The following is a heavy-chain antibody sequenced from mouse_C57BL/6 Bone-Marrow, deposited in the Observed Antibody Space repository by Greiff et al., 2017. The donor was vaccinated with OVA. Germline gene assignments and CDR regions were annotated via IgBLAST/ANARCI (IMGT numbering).Heavy chain of an antibody. Sequence: QVQLQQPGAELVKPGASVKLSCKASGYTFTSYWMHWVKQRPGQGLEWIGMIHPNSGSTNYNEKFKSKATLTVDKSSSTAYMQLSSLTSEDSAVYYCARRDCGASFAYWGQGTLVTVSA. J-gene: IGHJ3*01. V-gene: IGHV1-64*01. CDR3: ARRDCGASFAY. CDR1: GYTFTSYW. D-gene: IGHD6-1*01. CDR2: IHPNSGST.